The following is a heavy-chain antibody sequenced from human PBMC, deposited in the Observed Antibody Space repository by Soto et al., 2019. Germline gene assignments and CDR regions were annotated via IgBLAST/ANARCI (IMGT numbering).Heavy chain of an antibody. CDR3: ARVKQWLTRPYWYFDL. CDR1: GGSISSYY. V-gene: IGHV4-59*01. CDR2: IYYSGST. Sequence: QVQLQESGPGLVKPSETLSLTCTVSGGSISSYYWSWIRQPPGKGLEWIGYIYYSGSTNYNPSLKSRVTISVDTSKNQFSLKLSSVTAADTAVYYCARVKQWLTRPYWYFDLWGRGTLVTVSS. J-gene: IGHJ2*01. D-gene: IGHD6-19*01.